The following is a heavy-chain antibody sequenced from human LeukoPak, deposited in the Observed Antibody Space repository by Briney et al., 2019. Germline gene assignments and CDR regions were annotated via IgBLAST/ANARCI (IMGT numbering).Heavy chain of an antibody. CDR3: ARVGGDYDFWSGYYRGGFDY. V-gene: IGHV4-39*07. J-gene: IGHJ4*02. CDR2: MYYSGST. CDR1: GVSISSSSYY. Sequence: EASETLSLTCTVSGVSISSSSYYWGWLRQPGGKGLEWIVSMYYSGSTYYHPSLKSRVTISVDTSKNQFSLKLSSVTAADTAVYYCARVGGDYDFWSGYYRGGFDYWGQGTLVTVSS. D-gene: IGHD3-3*01.